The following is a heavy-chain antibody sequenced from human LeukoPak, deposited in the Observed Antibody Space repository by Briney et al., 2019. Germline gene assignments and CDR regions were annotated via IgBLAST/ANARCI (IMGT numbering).Heavy chain of an antibody. V-gene: IGHV3-23*01. D-gene: IGHD4-23*01. J-gene: IGHJ4*02. CDR2: ISGSGGST. CDR1: GFTFSSYA. CDR3: VGGKWATEPIFDY. Sequence: PGGSLRLSCAASGFTFSSYAMSWVRQAPGKGLEWVSAISGSGGSTYYADSVKGRFTISRDNSKNTLYLQMNSLRAEDTAVYYCVGGKWATEPIFDYWGQGTLVTVSS.